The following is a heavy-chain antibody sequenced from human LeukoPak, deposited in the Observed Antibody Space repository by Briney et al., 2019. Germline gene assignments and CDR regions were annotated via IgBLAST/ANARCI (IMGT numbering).Heavy chain of an antibody. J-gene: IGHJ5*02. Sequence: SETLSLTCAVYGGSFSGYYWSWIGHPPGKGLESIAQINHSGSTNYNPSLKSRVTISVDTSKNQFSLKLSSVTAADTAVYYCARAVVRAAAGTGWFDPWGQGTLVTVSS. CDR3: ARAVVRAAAGTGWFDP. CDR1: GGSFSGYY. D-gene: IGHD6-13*01. CDR2: INHSGST. V-gene: IGHV4-34*01.